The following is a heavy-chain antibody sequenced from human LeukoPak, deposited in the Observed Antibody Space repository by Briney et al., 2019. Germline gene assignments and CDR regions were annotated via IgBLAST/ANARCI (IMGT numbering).Heavy chain of an antibody. CDR3: ALRFLEWLSGQILDY. CDR2: INPSGGST. D-gene: IGHD3-3*01. CDR1: GYTFTSYY. J-gene: IGHJ4*02. Sequence: ASVKVSCKASGYTFTSYYMHWVRQAPGQGLEWMGIINPSGGSTSYAQKFQGRVTMTRDTSTSTVYMELSSLRSEDTAVYYCALRFLEWLSGQILDYWGQGTLVTVSS. V-gene: IGHV1-46*01.